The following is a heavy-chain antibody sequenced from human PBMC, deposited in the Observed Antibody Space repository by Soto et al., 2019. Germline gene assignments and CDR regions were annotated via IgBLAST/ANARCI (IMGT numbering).Heavy chain of an antibody. J-gene: IGHJ5*02. V-gene: IGHV4-39*01. Sequence: QLQLQESGPGLVKPSETLSLTCTVSGYSISSSHYYWGWIRQPPGKGLEWIGSIYYSGSTYYNPSLKSRVXXFXDXXSNQFSLKLSSLTAADTAVYYCARRIATAASWFDPWGQGTLVTVSS. CDR1: GYSISSSHYY. CDR3: ARRIATAASWFDP. D-gene: IGHD6-25*01. CDR2: IYYSGST.